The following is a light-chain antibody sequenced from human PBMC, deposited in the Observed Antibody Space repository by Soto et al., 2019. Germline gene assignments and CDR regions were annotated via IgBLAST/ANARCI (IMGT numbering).Light chain of an antibody. J-gene: IGLJ2*01. V-gene: IGLV2-14*01. Sequence: QSALTQPASVSGSPGQSITISCTGTSSDIGGYNYVSWYLQHPGKAPKRMIYEVSNRPSGVSNRFSGSKSGNTASLTISGLQAEDEADYYCSSYSSSSTDVVFGGGTKLTVL. CDR2: EVS. CDR1: SSDIGGYNY. CDR3: SSYSSSSTDVV.